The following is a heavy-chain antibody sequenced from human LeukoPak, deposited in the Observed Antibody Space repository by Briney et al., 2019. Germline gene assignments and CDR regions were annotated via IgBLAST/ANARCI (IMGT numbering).Heavy chain of an antibody. CDR3: ARPDIVATQYAFDI. CDR2: IYYSGST. Sequence: KPSETLSLTCTVSGGSISSSSYYWGWIRQPPGKGLEWIGSIYYSGSTYYNPSLKSRVTISVDTSKNQFSLKLSSVTAADTAVYYCARPDIVATQYAFDIWGQGTMVTVSS. J-gene: IGHJ3*02. V-gene: IGHV4-39*01. D-gene: IGHD5-12*01. CDR1: GGSISSSSYY.